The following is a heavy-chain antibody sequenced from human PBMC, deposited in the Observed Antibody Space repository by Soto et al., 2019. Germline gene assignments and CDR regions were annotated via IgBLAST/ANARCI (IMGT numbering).Heavy chain of an antibody. V-gene: IGHV4-59*01. CDR2: IYYSGST. J-gene: IGHJ2*01. CDR1: GGSISSYY. Sequence: QVQLQESGPGLVKPSETLSLTCTVSGGSISSYYWSWIRQPPGKGLEWIGYIYYSGSTNYNPSLMXXVXIXXDTSKNQFSLKLSSVTAADTAVYYCARPSVGYFDLWGRGTLVTVSS. CDR3: ARPSVGYFDL. D-gene: IGHD2-2*01.